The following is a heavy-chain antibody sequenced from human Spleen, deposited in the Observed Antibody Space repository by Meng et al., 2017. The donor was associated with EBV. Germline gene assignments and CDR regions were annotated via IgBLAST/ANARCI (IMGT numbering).Heavy chain of an antibody. Sequence: GRSGSGFKKPGRSVKVSCKASGSTFTRYGKNWVRPAPGQGLEGMGWVNTNTGNPTYAQGFTGRFVFSLATSVSTAYLQISSLKAEDTAVYYCARETTEEFDYWGQGTLVTVSS. J-gene: IGHJ4*02. CDR2: VNTNTGNP. D-gene: IGHD1-1*01. CDR3: ARETTEEFDY. V-gene: IGHV7-4-1*02. CDR1: GSTFTRYG.